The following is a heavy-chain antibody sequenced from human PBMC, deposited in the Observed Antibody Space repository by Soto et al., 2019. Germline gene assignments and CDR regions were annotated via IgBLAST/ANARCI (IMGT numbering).Heavy chain of an antibody. CDR3: AKEWPGYGDYV. J-gene: IGHJ4*02. D-gene: IGHD4-17*01. V-gene: IGHV3-30*18. CDR1: GFTFSIYG. Sequence: HPGGSLRLSCAASGFTFSIYGMHWFRQAPGKGLEWVAVISYDGSNKYYADSVKGRFTISRDNSKNTLYLQMNSLRAEDTAVYYCAKEWPGYGDYVWGQGTLVTVSS. CDR2: ISYDGSNK.